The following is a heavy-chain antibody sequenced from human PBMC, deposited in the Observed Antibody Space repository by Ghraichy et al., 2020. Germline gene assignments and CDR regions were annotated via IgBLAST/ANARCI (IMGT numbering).Heavy chain of an antibody. D-gene: IGHD3-3*01. V-gene: IGHV4-61*01. CDR2: IYYSGST. CDR3: ARGWSIFGVVYSI. J-gene: IGHJ3*02. Sequence: SETLSLTCTVSGGSVSSGTYYWNWIRQPPGKGLEWIGYIYYSGSTNYNPSLKSRVTISVDTSKNQLSLKLSSVTAADTAVYYCARGWSIFGVVYSIWGQGTMVTVSS. CDR1: GGSVSSGTYY.